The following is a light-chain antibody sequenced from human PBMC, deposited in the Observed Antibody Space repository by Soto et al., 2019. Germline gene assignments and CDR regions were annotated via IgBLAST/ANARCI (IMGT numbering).Light chain of an antibody. CDR1: QSVSSGY. J-gene: IGKJ3*01. V-gene: IGKV3-20*01. Sequence: EIGLTHSPGTLSLSPGERATLYCRASQSVSSGYLAWYQQKPGQAPRLLIYGASSRATGIPDRFSGSGSGTDFTLTISRLEPEDFAVYYCQQYGSSPRTFGPGAKVDI. CDR3: QQYGSSPRT. CDR2: GAS.